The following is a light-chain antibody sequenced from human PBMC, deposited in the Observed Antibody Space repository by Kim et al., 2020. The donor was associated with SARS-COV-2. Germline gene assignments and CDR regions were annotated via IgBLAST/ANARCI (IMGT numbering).Light chain of an antibody. Sequence: DIQMTQSPSSLSASVEDRVTITCRASQSISTYLNWYQQRPGRAPKLLIYAASSLQSGVPARFSGSGSGTDFTLTISSLQPEDFATYYCQQSYETPRTFGQGTKVDI. CDR2: AAS. J-gene: IGKJ1*01. CDR3: QQSYETPRT. V-gene: IGKV1-39*01. CDR1: QSISTY.